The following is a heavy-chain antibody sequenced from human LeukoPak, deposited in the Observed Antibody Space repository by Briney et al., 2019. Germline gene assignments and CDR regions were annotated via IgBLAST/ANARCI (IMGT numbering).Heavy chain of an antibody. CDR3: ARGLYSSNWFDP. V-gene: IGHV4-59*12. Sequence: SETLSLTCTVSGGSITNYYWSWIRQPPAEGLEWIGYVYASGATNSNPSLKSRVTISVDTSKNQFSLKLSSVTAADTAVYYCARGLYSSNWFDPWGQGTLVTVSS. CDR2: VYASGAT. D-gene: IGHD2-15*01. CDR1: GGSITNYY. J-gene: IGHJ5*02.